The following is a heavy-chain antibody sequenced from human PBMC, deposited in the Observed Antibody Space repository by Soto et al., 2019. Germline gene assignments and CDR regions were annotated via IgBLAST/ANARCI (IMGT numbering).Heavy chain of an antibody. CDR1: GYTFTDYY. CDR3: ASGGSSNWPDF. V-gene: IGHV1-2*02. J-gene: IGHJ4*02. Sequence: ASVKVSCKASGYTFTDYYMHWVRQAPGQGLEWMGWINANSGGTNYPQKFQGRVTMTRDTSISTAYMELSSLRSDDTAVYYCASGGSSNWPDFWGQGTLVTVSS. CDR2: INANSGGT. D-gene: IGHD6-13*01.